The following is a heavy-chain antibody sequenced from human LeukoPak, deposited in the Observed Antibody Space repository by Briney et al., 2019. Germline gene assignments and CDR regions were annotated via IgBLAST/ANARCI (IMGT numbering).Heavy chain of an antibody. CDR2: INPSGGST. D-gene: IGHD6-25*01. CDR3: AREGGYGCDY. Sequence: ASVKVSCKASGYTFPSYFMHWVRQAPGQGLEWMGIINPSGGSTSYAQKFQGRVTMTRDTSTSTVYMELSSLRSEDTAVYYRAREGGYGCDYWGQGTLVTVSS. CDR1: GYTFPSYF. V-gene: IGHV1-46*01. J-gene: IGHJ4*02.